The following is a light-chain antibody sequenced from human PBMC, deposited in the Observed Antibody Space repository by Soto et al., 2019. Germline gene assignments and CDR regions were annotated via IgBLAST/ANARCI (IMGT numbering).Light chain of an antibody. Sequence: DIVMTQSPLFLPVTPGEPASISCRSSQSLLHSNGNNYFDWYLQKPGQPPLLLIYLGSNRASGVPDRFSGSGSGTDFTLKISRVEAEDVGVYYCMQALQTPLTFGQGTRLEIK. CDR3: MQALQTPLT. J-gene: IGKJ5*01. V-gene: IGKV2-28*01. CDR2: LGS. CDR1: QSLLHSNGNNY.